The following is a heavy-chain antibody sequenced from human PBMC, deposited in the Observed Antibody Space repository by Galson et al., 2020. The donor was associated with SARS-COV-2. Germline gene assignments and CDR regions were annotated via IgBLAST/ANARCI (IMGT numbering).Heavy chain of an antibody. CDR1: GYNVNTYG. J-gene: IGHJ3*01. D-gene: IGHD3-10*01. Sequence: ASVKVSCKASGYNVNTYGLTWVRQAPGQGLEWIGWISAYNGDTNYARTLQGRVTMTADTSTSTAYMELRSLRADDTAVDYCARTYYDRTESDAEYAFYVWVQGSMVTVSS. CDR2: ISAYNGDT. V-gene: IGHV1-18*04. CDR3: ARTYYDRTESDAEYAFYV.